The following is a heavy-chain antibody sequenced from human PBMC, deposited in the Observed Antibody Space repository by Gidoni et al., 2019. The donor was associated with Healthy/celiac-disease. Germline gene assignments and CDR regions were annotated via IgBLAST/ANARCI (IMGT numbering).Heavy chain of an antibody. CDR2: ISWNSGSI. V-gene: IGHV3-9*01. CDR1: GFTVDEYA. CDR3: AKSIAAAGTETFDY. D-gene: IGHD6-13*01. J-gene: IGHJ4*02. Sequence: EVQLVESGGGLVQPGRSLRLSGAAAGFTVDEYAMHWVRQAPGKGLELASGISWNSGSIGYADSVTGRFTISRANAKISLYLQMNSLRAEDTALYYCAKSIAAAGTETFDYWGQGTLVTVSS.